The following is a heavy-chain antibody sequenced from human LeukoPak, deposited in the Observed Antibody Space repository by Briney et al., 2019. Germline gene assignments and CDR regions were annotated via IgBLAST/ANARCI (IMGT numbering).Heavy chain of an antibody. V-gene: IGHV3-30*04. D-gene: IGHD6-13*01. CDR3: TNLPGRRSGIPFDY. Sequence: GRSLRLSCVASGFSFSGYAIHWVRQAPGKGLEWVALISYNGGRKDYADSVKGRFTIDRDNSKNTLYLHMNSLRAEDTAVYYCTNLPGRRSGIPFDYWGQGTLVTVSS. J-gene: IGHJ4*02. CDR1: GFSFSGYA. CDR2: ISYNGGRK.